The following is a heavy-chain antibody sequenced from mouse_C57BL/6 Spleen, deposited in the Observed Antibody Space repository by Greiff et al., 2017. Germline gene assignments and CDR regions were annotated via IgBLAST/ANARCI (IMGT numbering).Heavy chain of an antibody. J-gene: IGHJ4*01. Sequence: QVQLKQSGPELVKPGASVKISCKASGYAFSSSWMNWVKQRPGKGLEWIGRIYPGDGDTNYNGKFKGKATLTADKSSSTAYMQLSSLTSEDSEVYFCARFYGSSVYAMDYWGQGTSVTVSS. D-gene: IGHD1-1*01. V-gene: IGHV1-82*01. CDR2: IYPGDGDT. CDR1: GYAFSSSW. CDR3: ARFYGSSVYAMDY.